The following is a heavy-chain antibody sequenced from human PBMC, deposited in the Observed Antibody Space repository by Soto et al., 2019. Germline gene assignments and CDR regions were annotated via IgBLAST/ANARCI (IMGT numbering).Heavy chain of an antibody. CDR1: GGSISSGDYY. J-gene: IGHJ4*02. CDR3: ARSYISGDYLSELLAMWYFDY. D-gene: IGHD4-17*01. V-gene: IGHV4-30-4*01. CDR2: IYPCART. Sequence: QVQLQESGPGLVKPSQTLSLTCTVSGGSISSGDYYWSWIRQPPGKGLERLWYIYPCARTYYNPSLERSVTISGDTVKDQFSMMLSSVTAADTAVYYCARSYISGDYLSELLAMWYFDYWGQGTLVTVSS.